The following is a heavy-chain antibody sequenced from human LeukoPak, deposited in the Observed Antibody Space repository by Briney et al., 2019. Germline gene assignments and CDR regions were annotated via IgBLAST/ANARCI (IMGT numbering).Heavy chain of an antibody. V-gene: IGHV3-23*01. Sequence: PGGSLRLSCAASGFTFSSYAMSWVRQAPGKGLEWVSAISGSGGSTFYADSVKGRFTISRDNSKNTMYLQMNSLRAEDTAVYYCAKQTSVGACMDVWGPGTTVTVSS. J-gene: IGHJ6*02. CDR3: AKQTSVGACMDV. CDR2: ISGSGGST. D-gene: IGHD1-26*01. CDR1: GFTFSSYA.